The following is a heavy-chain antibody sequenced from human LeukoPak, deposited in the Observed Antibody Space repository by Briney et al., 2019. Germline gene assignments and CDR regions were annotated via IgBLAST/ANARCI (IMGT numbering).Heavy chain of an antibody. CDR2: IVVGSGNT. CDR3: AAVSYYGSGSYYSIRPNADAFDI. V-gene: IGHV1-58*02. CDR1: GFTFTSSA. D-gene: IGHD3-10*01. J-gene: IGHJ3*02. Sequence: SVKVSCKASGFTFTSSAMQWVRQARGQRLEWIGWIVVGSGNTNYAQKFQERVTITRDMSTSTAYMELSSLRSEDTAVYYCAAVSYYGSGSYYSIRPNADAFDIWGQGTMVTVPS.